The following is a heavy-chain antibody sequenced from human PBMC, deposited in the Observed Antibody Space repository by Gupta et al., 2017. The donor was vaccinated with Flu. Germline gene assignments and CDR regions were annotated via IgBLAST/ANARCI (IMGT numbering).Heavy chain of an antibody. V-gene: IGHV3-23*01. J-gene: IGHJ4*02. CDR2: ISGSGGST. Sequence: EVQLLESGGGLVQPGGSLRLSCAASGFTFSSYAMSWVRQAPGKGLEWVSAISGSGGSTYYADSVKGRFTISRDNSKNTLYLQMNSLRAEDTAVYYCASRYFDWLSSLSPPDYWGQGTLVTVSS. D-gene: IGHD3-9*01. CDR3: ASRYFDWLSSLSPPDY. CDR1: GFTFSSYA.